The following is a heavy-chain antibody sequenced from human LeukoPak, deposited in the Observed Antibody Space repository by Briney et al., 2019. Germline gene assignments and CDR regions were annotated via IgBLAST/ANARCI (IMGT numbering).Heavy chain of an antibody. CDR1: GFTFSSYW. CDR3: ARVYELREEDYYYYYMDV. D-gene: IGHD5/OR15-5a*01. CDR2: IKQDGSEK. J-gene: IGHJ6*03. Sequence: GGSLRLSCAASGFTFSSYWMSWVRQAPGKGLEWVANIKQDGSEKYYVDSVKGRFTISRDNAKNSLYLQMSSLRAEDTALYYCARVYELREEDYYYYYMDVWGKGTTVTVSS. V-gene: IGHV3-7*03.